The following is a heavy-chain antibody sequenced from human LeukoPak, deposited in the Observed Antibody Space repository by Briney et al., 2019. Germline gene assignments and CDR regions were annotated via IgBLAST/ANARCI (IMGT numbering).Heavy chain of an antibody. J-gene: IGHJ4*02. D-gene: IGHD6-13*01. Sequence: PGGSLRLSCAAYSMNGVRQAPGKGLEWVSSISSSSSYIYYADSVKGRCTISRDNAKNSLYLQMNSLRAEDRAVYHCARDDSRTQKPYYFDYWGQGTLVTVSS. CDR2: ISSSSSYI. CDR3: ARDDSRTQKPYYFDY. V-gene: IGHV3-21*01. CDR1: S.